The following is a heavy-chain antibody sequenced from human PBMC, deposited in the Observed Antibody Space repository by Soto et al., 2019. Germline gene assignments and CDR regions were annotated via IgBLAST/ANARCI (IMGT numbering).Heavy chain of an antibody. CDR3: AITYYDILTGYYPLDY. V-gene: IGHV1-69*02. CDR2: IIPILGIA. D-gene: IGHD3-9*01. Sequence: SVKVSCKASGGTFSSYTISWVRQAPGQGLEWMGRIIPILGIANYAQKFQGRVTITADKSTSTAYMELSSLRSEDTAVYYCAITYYDILTGYYPLDYWGQGTLVTVS. CDR1: GGTFSSYT. J-gene: IGHJ4*02.